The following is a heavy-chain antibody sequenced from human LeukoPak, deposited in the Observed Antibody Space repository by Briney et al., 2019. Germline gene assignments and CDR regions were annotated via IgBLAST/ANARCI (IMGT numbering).Heavy chain of an antibody. CDR2: ISGSGGST. V-gene: IGHV3-23*01. CDR1: GGTFSSYG. CDR3: AKGSYYDY. Sequence: SCKASGGTFSSYGMSWVRQAPGKGLEWVSAISGSGGSTYYADSVKGRFTISRDNSKNTLYLQMNSLRAEDTAVYYCAKGSYYDYWGQGTLVTVSS. J-gene: IGHJ4*02.